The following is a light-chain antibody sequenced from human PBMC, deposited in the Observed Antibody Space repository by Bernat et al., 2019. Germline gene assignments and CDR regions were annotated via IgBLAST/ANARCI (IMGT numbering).Light chain of an antibody. CDR2: KDS. Sequence: SYELTQPPSVSVSPGQTARITCSGDALPKQYADWYQQKPGQPPVLVIYKDSERPSGIPERFSGSSSGTTVTLTISGVQAEDEADYYCQSADSSGTLGVFGGGTKLTVL. CDR1: ALPKQY. CDR3: QSADSSGTLGV. V-gene: IGLV3-25*02. J-gene: IGLJ2*01.